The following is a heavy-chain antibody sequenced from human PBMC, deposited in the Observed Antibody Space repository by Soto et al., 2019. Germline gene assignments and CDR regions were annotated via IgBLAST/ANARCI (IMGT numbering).Heavy chain of an antibody. CDR3: AIADCGDPQFDY. CDR2: IYYSGST. CDR1: GGSISSYY. D-gene: IGHD4-17*01. V-gene: IGHV4-59*01. J-gene: IGHJ4*02. Sequence: SETLSLTCTVSGGSISSYYWSWIRQPPGKGLEWIGYIYYSGSTNYNPSLKSRVTISVDTSKNQFSLKLSSVTAADTAVYYCAIADCGDPQFDYWGQGTLVTVSS.